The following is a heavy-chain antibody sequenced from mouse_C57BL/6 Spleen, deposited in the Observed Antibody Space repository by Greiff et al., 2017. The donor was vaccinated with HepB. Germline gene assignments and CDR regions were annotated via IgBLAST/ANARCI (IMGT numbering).Heavy chain of an antibody. D-gene: IGHD2-1*01. Sequence: VQLQQSGPELVKPGASVKISCKASGYSFTGYYMNWVKQSPEKSLEWLGEINPSTGGTTDNQKFKAKATLTVDKSSSTAYMQLKSLTSEDSAVYYSARSHGNYPYAMDYWGQGTSVTVSS. CDR1: GYSFTGYY. V-gene: IGHV1-42*01. CDR3: ARSHGNYPYAMDY. J-gene: IGHJ4*01. CDR2: INPSTGGT.